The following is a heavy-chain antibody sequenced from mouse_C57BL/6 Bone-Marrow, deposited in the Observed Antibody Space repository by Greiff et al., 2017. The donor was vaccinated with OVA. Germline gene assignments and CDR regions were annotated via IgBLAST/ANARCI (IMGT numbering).Heavy chain of an antibody. CDR2: ISYSGST. D-gene: IGHD1-1*01. J-gene: IGHJ4*01. Sequence: EVQLQQSGPGLAKPSQTLSLTCSVTGYSITSDYWNWIRKFPGNKLEYMGYISYSGSTYYNPSLKNRSSITRDTSKNQYYLQLNSVTTEDTATYYCARYGSSPSYAMDYWGQGTSVTVSS. CDR3: ARYGSSPSYAMDY. CDR1: GYSITSDY. V-gene: IGHV3-8*01.